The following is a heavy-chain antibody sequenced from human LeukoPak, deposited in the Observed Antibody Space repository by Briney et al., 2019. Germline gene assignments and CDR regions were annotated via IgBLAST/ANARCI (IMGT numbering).Heavy chain of an antibody. Sequence: GGSLRLSCAASGVTVSSNYMSWVRQAPGKGLEWVSVIYSGGSTYYADSVKGRFTISRDNSKNTLYLQMNSLRAEDTAVYYCARAVVVVTATPPTTYYFDYWGQGTLVTVSS. CDR2: IYSGGST. D-gene: IGHD2-21*02. CDR3: ARAVVVVTATPPTTYYFDY. V-gene: IGHV3-53*01. CDR1: GVTVSSNY. J-gene: IGHJ4*02.